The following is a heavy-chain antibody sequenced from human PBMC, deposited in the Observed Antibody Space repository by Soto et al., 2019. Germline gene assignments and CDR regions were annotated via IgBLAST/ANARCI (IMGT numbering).Heavy chain of an antibody. CDR3: MLGSGWKDFDY. Sequence: SETLSLTCDVYGGSFSGYIWTWIRQTPGKGLQWIGQINHSGSTYYNPSLKSRVTISVDTSKNQFSLKLSSVTAADTAVYYCMLGSGWKDFDYWGQGTLVTVSS. D-gene: IGHD3-22*01. V-gene: IGHV4-34*01. J-gene: IGHJ4*02. CDR1: GGSFSGYI. CDR2: INHSGST.